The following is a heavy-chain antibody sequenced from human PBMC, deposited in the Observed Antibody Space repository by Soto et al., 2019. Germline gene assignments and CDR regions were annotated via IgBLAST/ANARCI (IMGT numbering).Heavy chain of an antibody. V-gene: IGHV3-53*02. Sequence: EVQLVETGGGLIQPGGSLRLSCAASGFTVSSNYMSWVRQAPGKGLEWVSVIYSGGSTYYADSVKGRFTISRDNSKNTLYLQMNSLRAEDTAVYYCASPRGASHYYGMDVWGQGTTVTVSS. CDR1: GFTVSSNY. J-gene: IGHJ6*02. CDR3: ASPRGASHYYGMDV. CDR2: IYSGGST.